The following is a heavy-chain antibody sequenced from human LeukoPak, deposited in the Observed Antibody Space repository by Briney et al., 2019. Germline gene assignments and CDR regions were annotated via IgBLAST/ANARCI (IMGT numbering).Heavy chain of an antibody. CDR1: GFTFNNYI. V-gene: IGHV3-49*04. J-gene: IGHJ4*02. CDR3: TRDQTPYY. CDR2: IRSKVYGGTP. Sequence: PGGSLRLACAASGFTFNNYIMNWVRQAPGKGLEWVGFIRSKVYGGTPEYAASVKGRFTISRDDSKGIAYLQMNSLKTEDTAVYYCTRDQTPYYWGQGTLVTVSS.